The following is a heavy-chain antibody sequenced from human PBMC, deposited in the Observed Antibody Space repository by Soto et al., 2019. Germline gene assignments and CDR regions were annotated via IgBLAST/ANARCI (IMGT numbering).Heavy chain of an antibody. CDR3: ARVGSMVRGDFDY. V-gene: IGHV4-30-4*01. CDR1: GGSISSGDYY. Sequence: QVQLQESGPGLVKPSQTLSLTCTVSGGSISSGDYYWSWIRQPPGKGLEWIGYIYYSGSTYYNPSLQRRVTISVYTSKNQFSLKRSSVTAADTAVYYCARVGSMVRGDFDYWGQGTLVTVSS. D-gene: IGHD3-10*01. CDR2: IYYSGST. J-gene: IGHJ4*02.